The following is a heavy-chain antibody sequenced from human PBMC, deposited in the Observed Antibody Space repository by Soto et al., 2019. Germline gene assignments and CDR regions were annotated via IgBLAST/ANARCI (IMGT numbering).Heavy chain of an antibody. CDR2: ISSNGGTT. V-gene: IGHV3-64*01. J-gene: IGHJ4*02. CDR3: VRRVSGNYDY. Sequence: EVQLAESGGGMVQPGGSLRLSCVASGFTFSSYDMHWVRQAPGKGLEYVSSISSNGGTTYYGNSVKGRFTIFRDNSKYSLYLQMGSLRAEDMAVYYCVRRVSGNYDYWGQGTLVTVSS. D-gene: IGHD1-7*01. CDR1: GFTFSSYD.